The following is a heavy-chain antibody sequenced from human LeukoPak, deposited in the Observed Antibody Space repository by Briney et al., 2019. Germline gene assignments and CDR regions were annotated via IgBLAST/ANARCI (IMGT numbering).Heavy chain of an antibody. V-gene: IGHV1-2*02. D-gene: IGHD1-26*01. CDR3: ARDAGLGVGATRY. Sequence: GASVKVSCKASGYTFTSYGISWVRQAPGQGLEWMGWIDPNNGVTKYAQTFEGRVTMTRDTSISTAYMELSRLRSDDTAVYYCARDAGLGVGATRYWGQGTLVTVSS. CDR1: GYTFTSYG. J-gene: IGHJ4*02. CDR2: IDPNNGVT.